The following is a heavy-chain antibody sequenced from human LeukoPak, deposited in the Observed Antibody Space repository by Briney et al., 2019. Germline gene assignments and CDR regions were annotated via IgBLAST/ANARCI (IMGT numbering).Heavy chain of an antibody. CDR3: ARPNHKDHCSSTSCYRYCDY. V-gene: IGHV4-34*01. J-gene: IGHJ4*02. CDR1: GGSFSGYY. D-gene: IGHD2-2*02. Sequence: SETLSLTCAVYGGSFSGYYWSWIRQPPGKGLEWIGEINHSGSTNYNPSLKSRVTISVDTSKNQFSLKLSSVTAADTAVYYCARPNHKDHCSSTSCYRYCDYWGQGTLVTVSS. CDR2: INHSGST.